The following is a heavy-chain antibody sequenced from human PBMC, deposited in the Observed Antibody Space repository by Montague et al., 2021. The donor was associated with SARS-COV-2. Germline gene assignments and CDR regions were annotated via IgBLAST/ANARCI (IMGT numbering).Heavy chain of an antibody. CDR1: GFTFDDYA. D-gene: IGHD1-26*01. Sequence: SLRLSCAASGFTFDDYAMHWVRQAPGKGLEWVAGISWDRGKRGYADSVKGRFTISRDNAKNTLYLQMNSLRTEDTAFYYCAKDLSGSYFSYEAFDPWGQGKMVT. CDR2: ISWDRGKR. J-gene: IGHJ3*01. CDR3: AKDLSGSYFSYEAFDP. V-gene: IGHV3-9*01.